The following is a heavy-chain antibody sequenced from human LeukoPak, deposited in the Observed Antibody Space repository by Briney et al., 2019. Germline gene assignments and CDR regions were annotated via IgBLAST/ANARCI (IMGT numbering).Heavy chain of an antibody. Sequence: ASVKVSCKTSGYTFTAYYIHWVRQAPGQGLEWMGWLTPSSGVTNYAQEFQGRVTMTRDTSITTAYMELSSLRSDDTAVYFCAARSHPSDYWGQGTLVTVSS. CDR2: LTPSSGVT. V-gene: IGHV1-2*02. J-gene: IGHJ4*02. CDR1: GYTFTAYY. CDR3: AARSHPSDY.